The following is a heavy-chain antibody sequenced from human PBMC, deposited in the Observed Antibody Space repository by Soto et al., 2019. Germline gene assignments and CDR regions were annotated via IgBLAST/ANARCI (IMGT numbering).Heavy chain of an antibody. CDR2: TYYRSKWYN. Sequence: KQSQTLSLTCAISGDSVSSNSAAWNWIRQSPSRGLEWLGRTYYRSKWYNDYAVSVKSRITINPDTPKNQFSLQLNSVTPEDTAVYYCARVRYDFWSGYFDYWGQGTLVTVSS. V-gene: IGHV6-1*01. D-gene: IGHD3-3*01. CDR1: GDSVSSNSAA. CDR3: ARVRYDFWSGYFDY. J-gene: IGHJ4*02.